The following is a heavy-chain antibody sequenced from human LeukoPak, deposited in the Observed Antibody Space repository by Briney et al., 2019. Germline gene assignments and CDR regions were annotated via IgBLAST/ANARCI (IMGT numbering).Heavy chain of an antibody. CDR1: GFTFSSYW. D-gene: IGHD3-10*01. CDR2: IKQGGSEK. V-gene: IGHV3-7*01. Sequence: PGGSLRLSCAASGFTFSSYWMSWVRQAPGKGLEWVANIKQGGSEKYYVDSVKGRFTISRDNAKNSLYLQMNSLRAEDTAVYYCARELWFGELLGDYWGQGTLVTVSS. J-gene: IGHJ4*02. CDR3: ARELWFGELLGDY.